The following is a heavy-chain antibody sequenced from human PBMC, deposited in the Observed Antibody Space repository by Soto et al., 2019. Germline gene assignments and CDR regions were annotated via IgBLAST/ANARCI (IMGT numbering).Heavy chain of an antibody. D-gene: IGHD6-19*01. Sequence: EVQLLESGGGLVQPGGSLSLSCAASGYTFSKYAMIWVRQAPGQGLEWVAGVSRSGAATYYADSVKGRFTISRDNSKNTLSLQMNSLRAEDTALYYCAKGSGEVPTNWFDPWGQGTLVTVSS. CDR2: VSRSGAAT. CDR1: GYTFSKYA. CDR3: AKGSGEVPTNWFDP. V-gene: IGHV3-23*01. J-gene: IGHJ5*02.